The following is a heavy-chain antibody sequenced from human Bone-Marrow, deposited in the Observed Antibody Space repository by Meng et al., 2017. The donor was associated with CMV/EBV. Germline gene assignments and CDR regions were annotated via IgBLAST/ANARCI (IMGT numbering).Heavy chain of an antibody. Sequence: GESLKISCAASGFTFSSYWMSWVRQAPGKGLEWVANIKQDGSEKYYVDSVKGRFTISRDNAKNSLYLQMNSLRAEDTAVYYCAGEAAADYYFDYWGQGTLVTFSS. CDR3: AGEAAADYYFDY. J-gene: IGHJ4*02. CDR1: GFTFSSYW. V-gene: IGHV3-7*01. D-gene: IGHD6-13*01. CDR2: IKQDGSEK.